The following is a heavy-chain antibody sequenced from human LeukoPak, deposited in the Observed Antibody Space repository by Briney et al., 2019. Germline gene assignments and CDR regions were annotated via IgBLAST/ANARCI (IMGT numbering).Heavy chain of an antibody. Sequence: SETLSLTCTVSGGPISSYYWSWIRQPAGKGLEWIGRIYTSGGTNYNPSLKSRVTMSVDTSKNQFSLKLSSVTAADTAVYYCARDQEQWLNAFDIWGQGTMVTVSS. CDR2: IYTSGGT. CDR3: ARDQEQWLNAFDI. J-gene: IGHJ3*02. D-gene: IGHD6-19*01. V-gene: IGHV4-4*07. CDR1: GGPISSYY.